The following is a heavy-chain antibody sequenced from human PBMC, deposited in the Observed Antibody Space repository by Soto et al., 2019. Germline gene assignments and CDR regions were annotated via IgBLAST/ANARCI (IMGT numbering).Heavy chain of an antibody. V-gene: IGHV1-2*02. Sequence: ASVKVSCKASGYTFTGDYMHFVRQAPGQGLEWMGWINPNSGGTNYAQKFQGRVNMTRDTSISTTYMDLSRLISDATDVNYRARSYGSGYFDSWGKGTLVTSPQ. CDR2: INPNSGGT. J-gene: IGHJ4*02. CDR1: GYTFTGDY. D-gene: IGHD3-10*01. CDR3: ARSYGSGYFDS.